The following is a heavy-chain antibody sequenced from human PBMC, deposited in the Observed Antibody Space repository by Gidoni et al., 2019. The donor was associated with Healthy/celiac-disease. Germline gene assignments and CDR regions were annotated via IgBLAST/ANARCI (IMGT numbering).Heavy chain of an antibody. D-gene: IGHD4-17*01. CDR2: IYHSGST. V-gene: IGHV4-4*02. CDR3: ARNGGDYVGGVGY. CDR1: GGPLSSSNW. Sequence: QVQLQESGPGLVKPSGTMSLTCPVSGGPLSSSNWWSWVRQPPGKGLEWIGEIYHSGSTNYNPSLKSRVTISVDKSKNQFALKLSSVTAADTAVYYCARNGGDYVGGVGYWGQGTLVTVSS. J-gene: IGHJ4*02.